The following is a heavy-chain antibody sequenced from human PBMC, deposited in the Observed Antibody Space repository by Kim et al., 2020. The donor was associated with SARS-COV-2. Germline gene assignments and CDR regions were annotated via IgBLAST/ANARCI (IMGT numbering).Heavy chain of an antibody. V-gene: IGHV3-30*01. CDR3: ARGERDYVWGSYRDDY. Sequence: VKGRFPIARDNSKNTLYLQMNSLRAEDMAVYYCARGERDYVWGSYRDDYWGQGTLVTVSS. J-gene: IGHJ4*02. D-gene: IGHD3-16*02.